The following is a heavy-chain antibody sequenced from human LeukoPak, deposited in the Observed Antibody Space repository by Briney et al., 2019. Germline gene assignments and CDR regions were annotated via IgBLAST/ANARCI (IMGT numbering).Heavy chain of an antibody. Sequence: WETLSLTCTVSGGSISSSSYYWGWIRQPPGKGLEWIGSIYYSGSTYYNPSLKSRVTISVDPSKNQFSLKLSSVTAADTAVYYCASPHSSGYEFDYWGQGTLVTVSS. D-gene: IGHD3-22*01. CDR1: GGSISSSSYY. CDR3: ASPHSSGYEFDY. V-gene: IGHV4-39*07. J-gene: IGHJ4*02. CDR2: IYYSGST.